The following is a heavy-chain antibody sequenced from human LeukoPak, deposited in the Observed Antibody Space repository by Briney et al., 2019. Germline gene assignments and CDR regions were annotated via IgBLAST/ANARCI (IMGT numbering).Heavy chain of an antibody. D-gene: IGHD3-10*01. CDR3: ARAVYYSNYLGY. CDR2: INSDGSST. Sequence: PGGSVRLSFAACGCTFSSYWMHWVRQAPGKGLVWVSRINSDGSSTNYADSVKGRFTISRDNAKNTLYLQMNSLRAEDTAMYYCARAVYYSNYLGYWGQGTLVTVSS. CDR1: GCTFSSYW. J-gene: IGHJ4*01. V-gene: IGHV3-74*01.